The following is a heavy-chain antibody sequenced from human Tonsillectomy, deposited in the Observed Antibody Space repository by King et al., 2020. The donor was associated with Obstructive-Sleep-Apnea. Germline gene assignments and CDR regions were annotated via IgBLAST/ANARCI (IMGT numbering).Heavy chain of an antibody. CDR1: GYTFTGYH. D-gene: IGHD4-17*01. V-gene: IGHV1-2*02. CDR3: ATVAVATATYFFDY. CDR2: INPYSGGT. Sequence: VQLVQSGTEVKKPGASVKVSCKASGYTFTGYHMHWVRQAPGQGLEWMGWINPYSGGTKYAQNFQGRVTMTRDTSISTAYMELNSLRSDDTAVYYCATVAVATATYFFDYWGQETLVTVSS. J-gene: IGHJ4*02.